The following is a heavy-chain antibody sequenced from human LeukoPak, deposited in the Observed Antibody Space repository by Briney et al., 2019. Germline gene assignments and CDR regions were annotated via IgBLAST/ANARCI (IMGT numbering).Heavy chain of an antibody. Sequence: GGSLRLSCAASGFTFSNYTMHWVRQAPGKGLEWVAVISYDGSNKYYADSVKGRFTISRDNSKNTLYLQMNSLRAEDTAVYYCASSMIVVATFDYWGQGTLSPSPQ. CDR1: GFTFSNYT. D-gene: IGHD3-22*01. CDR2: ISYDGSNK. V-gene: IGHV3-30*04. J-gene: IGHJ4*02. CDR3: ASSMIVVATFDY.